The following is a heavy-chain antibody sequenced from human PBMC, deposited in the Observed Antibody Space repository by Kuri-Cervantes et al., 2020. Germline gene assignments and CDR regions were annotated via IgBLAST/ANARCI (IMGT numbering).Heavy chain of an antibody. Sequence: KVSCKGSGYSFTSYWIGWVRQMPGKGLEWMGIIYPGDSDTRYSPSFQGQVTISADKSISTAYLQWSSLKASDPAMYYCARGGGYNFDYFYYWGQGTLVTVSS. V-gene: IGHV5-51*01. J-gene: IGHJ4*02. CDR3: ARGGGYNFDYFYY. CDR1: GYSFTSYW. CDR2: IYPGDSDT. D-gene: IGHD5-24*01.